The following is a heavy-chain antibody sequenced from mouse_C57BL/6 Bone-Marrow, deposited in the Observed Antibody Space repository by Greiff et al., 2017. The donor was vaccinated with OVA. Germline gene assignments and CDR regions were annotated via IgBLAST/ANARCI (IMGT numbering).Heavy chain of an antibody. D-gene: IGHD2-1*01. CDR2: IYPSDSET. V-gene: IGHV1-61*01. CDR1: GYTFTSYW. CDR3: ARRDGNYPSW. Sequence: VKLQQPGAELVRPGSSVKLSCKASGYTFTSYWMDWVKQRPGQGLEWIGNIYPSDSETHYNQKFKDKATLTVDKSSSTAYMQLSSLTSEDSAVYYCARRDGNYPSWWGQGTLVTVSA. J-gene: IGHJ3*02.